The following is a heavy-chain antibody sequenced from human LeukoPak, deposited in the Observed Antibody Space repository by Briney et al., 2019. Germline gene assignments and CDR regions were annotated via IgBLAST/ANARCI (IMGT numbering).Heavy chain of an antibody. D-gene: IGHD3-10*01. CDR1: EFVFSGFS. CDR2: IGYDGRNK. CDR3: AKDNAYYYADY. J-gene: IGHJ4*02. Sequence: PGGSLRLSCAASEFVFSGFSIHWVRQAPGKGLEWVTFIGYDGRNKYYADSVKGRFTISRDNSKSTLYLQMNSLRAEDTAVYYCAKDNAYYYADYWGQGTLVTVSS. V-gene: IGHV3-30*02.